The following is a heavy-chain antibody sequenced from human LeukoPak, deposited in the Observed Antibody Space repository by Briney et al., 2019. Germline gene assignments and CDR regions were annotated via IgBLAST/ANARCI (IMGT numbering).Heavy chain of an antibody. CDR3: ARKTMVRGVILEN. CDR1: GGSFSGFY. J-gene: IGHJ4*02. V-gene: IGHV4-34*01. Sequence: SETLSLTCAVYGGSFSGFYWSWIRQPPGKGLEWIGEINHSGSTNYNPSLKSRVTISVDTSKNQFSLKLSSVTAADTAVYYCARKTMVRGVILENWGQGTLVTVSS. CDR2: INHSGST. D-gene: IGHD3-10*01.